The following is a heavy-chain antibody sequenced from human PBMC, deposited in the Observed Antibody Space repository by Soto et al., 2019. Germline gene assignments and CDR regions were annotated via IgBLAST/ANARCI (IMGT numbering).Heavy chain of an antibody. CDR2: IGSSGSLI. CDR3: AREEINCGGDCYSL. J-gene: IGHJ4*02. D-gene: IGHD2-21*02. V-gene: IGHV3-48*03. Sequence: EVQLVESGGDVVQPGGSLRLSCAASGFTFSTYEMNWVRQAPGKGLEWISYIGSSGSLIYYADSVRGRFTISRDNAKNSLYLQMNSLRADDTAIYYCAREEINCGGDCYSLWGQGTLVTVSS. CDR1: GFTFSTYE.